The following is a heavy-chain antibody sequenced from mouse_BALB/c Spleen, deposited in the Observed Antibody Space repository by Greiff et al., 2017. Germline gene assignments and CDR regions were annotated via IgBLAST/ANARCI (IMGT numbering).Heavy chain of an antibody. V-gene: IGHV3-2*02. J-gene: IGHJ4*01. CDR1: GYSITSDYA. D-gene: IGHD1-1*01. CDR2: ISYSGST. CDR3: ARSSLYGSSYDYAMDY. Sequence: VQLKESGPGLVKPSQSLSLTCTVTGYSITSDYAWNWIRQFPGNKLEWMGYISYSGSTSYNPSLKSRISITRDTSKNQFFLQLNSVTTEDTATYYCARSSLYGSSYDYAMDYWGQGTSVTVSS.